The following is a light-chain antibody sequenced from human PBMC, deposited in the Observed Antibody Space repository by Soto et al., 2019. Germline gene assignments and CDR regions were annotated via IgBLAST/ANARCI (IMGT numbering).Light chain of an antibody. CDR3: QHYGDSPGFT. Sequence: EIVLTQSPGTLSLSPGERATLSCRASQSVRNSYLAWYQQKPGQAPRLLIYGASSRATGIPDRFSGSGSGTDFTLTISRLEPEDFAVYYCQHYGDSPGFTFGPGTKVDIK. CDR2: GAS. V-gene: IGKV3-20*01. J-gene: IGKJ3*01. CDR1: QSVRNSY.